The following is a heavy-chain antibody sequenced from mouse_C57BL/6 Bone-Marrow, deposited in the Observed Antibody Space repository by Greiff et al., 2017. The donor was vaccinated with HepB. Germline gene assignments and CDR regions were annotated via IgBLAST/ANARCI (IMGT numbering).Heavy chain of an antibody. V-gene: IGHV14-4*01. J-gene: IGHJ3*01. CDR1: GFNIKDDY. CDR3: TTKGYYGNSWVAY. Sequence: VQLQQSGAELVRPGASVKLSCTASGFNIKDDYMHWVKQRPEQGLEWIGWIDPENGDTEYASKFQGKATITADTSSNTAYLQLSSLTSEDTAVYYCTTKGYYGNSWVAYWGQGTLVTVSA. D-gene: IGHD2-1*01. CDR2: IDPENGDT.